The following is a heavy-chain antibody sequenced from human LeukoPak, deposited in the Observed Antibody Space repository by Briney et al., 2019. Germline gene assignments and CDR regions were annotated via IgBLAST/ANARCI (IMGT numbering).Heavy chain of an antibody. J-gene: IGHJ6*02. CDR2: INHEGGGI. CDR3: ATYINWVAGDV. D-gene: IGHD1-1*01. CDR1: GFTFSESW. V-gene: IGHV3-7*01. Sequence: GGSLRLTCAASGFTFSESWMTWVRQVPGQGLEWVAHINHEGGGIQYVDSVKGRFTISRDNAKGSVYLQMNSLRAEDTAIYHCATYINWVAGDVWGQGTTVIVSS.